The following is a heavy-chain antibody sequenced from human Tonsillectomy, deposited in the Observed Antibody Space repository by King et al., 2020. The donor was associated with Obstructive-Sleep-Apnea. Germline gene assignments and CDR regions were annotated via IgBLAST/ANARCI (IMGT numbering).Heavy chain of an antibody. V-gene: IGHV4-59*08. CDR1: GGSITNYY. Sequence: QLQESGPGLVRPSETLSLTCTVPGGSITNYYWGWIRQPPGKGLEWIGYIYYSVITDYNPALRGRVTISVDTSKNQLSLRVTSVTAADTAEYFGARWNEGFDYWGQGTLVTVSS. J-gene: IGHJ4*02. CDR2: IYYSVIT. CDR3: ARWNEGFDY. D-gene: IGHD1-1*01.